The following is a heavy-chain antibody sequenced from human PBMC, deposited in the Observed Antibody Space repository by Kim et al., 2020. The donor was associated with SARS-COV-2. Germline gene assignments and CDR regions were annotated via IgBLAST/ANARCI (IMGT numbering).Heavy chain of an antibody. Sequence: SETLSLTCTVSGGSISSSSYYWGWIRQPPGKGLEWIGGIYYSGSTYYNPSLKSRVTISVDTSKNQFSLKLSSVTAADTAVYYCASGALELGLYWFDPWGQGTLVTVSS. CDR3: ASGALELGLYWFDP. CDR1: GGSISSSSYY. J-gene: IGHJ5*02. CDR2: IYYSGST. V-gene: IGHV4-39*01. D-gene: IGHD1-7*01.